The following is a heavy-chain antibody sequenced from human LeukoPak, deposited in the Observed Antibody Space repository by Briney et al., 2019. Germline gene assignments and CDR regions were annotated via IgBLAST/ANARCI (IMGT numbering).Heavy chain of an antibody. J-gene: IGHJ5*02. Sequence: SETLSLTCTVSGGSVSSGNYYWSWIRQPPGKGLEWIGYIHYSGSTYYNPSLKSRVTISIDTSKNQFSLKLSSVTAADTAVYCCARASMVHSWFDPWGQGTLVTVSS. CDR1: GGSVSSGNYY. V-gene: IGHV4-30-4*01. D-gene: IGHD3-10*01. CDR2: IHYSGST. CDR3: ARASMVHSWFDP.